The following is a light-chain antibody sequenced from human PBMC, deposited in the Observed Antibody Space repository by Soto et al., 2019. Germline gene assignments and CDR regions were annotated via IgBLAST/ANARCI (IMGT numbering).Light chain of an antibody. V-gene: IGKV3-15*01. Sequence: EAVITQSPATLSVSPGERATLSCRAGQSVNSYLAWYQQKPGQATRLLIRGASTRATGIPARFSGSGSGTEFTLTISSLQSEDFAVYYCQQYNQWPLTFGGGTKVDIK. CDR2: GAS. CDR1: QSVNSY. J-gene: IGKJ4*01. CDR3: QQYNQWPLT.